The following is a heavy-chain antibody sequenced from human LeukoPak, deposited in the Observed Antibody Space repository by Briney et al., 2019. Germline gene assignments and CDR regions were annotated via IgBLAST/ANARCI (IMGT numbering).Heavy chain of an antibody. D-gene: IGHD3-9*01. V-gene: IGHV4-39*07. J-gene: IGHJ6*03. Sequence: SETLSLTCTVSGGSISSSSYYWGWIRQPPGKGLEWIGSIYTSGSTNYNPSLKSRVTISVDTSKNQFSLKLSSVTAADTAVYYCAKGPDDILTGYWFGYYYMDVWGKGTTVTISS. CDR3: AKGPDDILTGYWFGYYYMDV. CDR1: GGSISSSSYY. CDR2: IYTSGST.